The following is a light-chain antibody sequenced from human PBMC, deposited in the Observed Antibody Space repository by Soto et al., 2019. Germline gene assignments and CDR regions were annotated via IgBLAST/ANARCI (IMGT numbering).Light chain of an antibody. Sequence: QSVLTQPPSASGTPGQRVTISCSGGSSNIGGTYVNWYQQLPGTAPKLLIYTNTQRPSGVPDRFSGSNSGTSASLAISGLRSEDEADYYCATWDDSLSGWVFGGGTQLTVL. CDR2: TNT. V-gene: IGLV1-47*02. CDR1: SSNIGGTY. CDR3: ATWDDSLSGWV. J-gene: IGLJ3*02.